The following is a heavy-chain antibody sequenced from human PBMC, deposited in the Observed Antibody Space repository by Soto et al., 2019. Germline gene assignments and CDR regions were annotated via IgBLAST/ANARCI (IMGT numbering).Heavy chain of an antibody. CDR1: GFTFSSYA. D-gene: IGHD5-18*01. V-gene: IGHV3-23*01. CDR2: ISGSGGST. Sequence: EVQLLESGGGLVQPGGSLRLSCAASGFTFSSYAMSWVRQAPGKGLEWVLAISGSGGSTYYADSVKGRFTISRDNSKNTPYLQMNSLRAEDTAVYYCAKDRGYSYGHYSNIYYFDYWGQGTLVTVSS. CDR3: AKDRGYSYGHYSNIYYFDY. J-gene: IGHJ4*02.